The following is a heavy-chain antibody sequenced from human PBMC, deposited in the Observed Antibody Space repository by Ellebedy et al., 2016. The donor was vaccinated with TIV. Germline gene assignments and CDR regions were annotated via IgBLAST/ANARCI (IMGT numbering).Heavy chain of an antibody. Sequence: GESLMISCAAAGSTFNNYGMQLVRQTRDKGLEWVGVVSYDGNTKFYADSLKGRFTISRDNSRNTMYLHLNSLRAEDTAEYYCVAEVRPYTSDWYSIDWGQGTEVTVSS. D-gene: IGHD6-19*01. V-gene: IGHV3-30*03. CDR3: VAEVRPYTSDWYSID. J-gene: IGHJ4*02. CDR2: VSYDGNTK. CDR1: GSTFNNYG.